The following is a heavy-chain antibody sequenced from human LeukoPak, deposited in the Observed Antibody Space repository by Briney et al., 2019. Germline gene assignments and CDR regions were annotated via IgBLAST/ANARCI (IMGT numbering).Heavy chain of an antibody. CDR1: GFTFDDYG. V-gene: IGHV3-21*01. D-gene: IGHD3-9*01. CDR2: ISSSSSYI. CDR3: ARATSDNILTGYYSP. Sequence: PGGSRRLSCAASGFTFDDYGMSWVRQAPGKGLEWVSSISSSSSYIYYADSVKGRFTISRDNAKNSLFLQMNSLRAEDTAVYYCARATSDNILTGYYSPWGQGTLVTVSS. J-gene: IGHJ5*02.